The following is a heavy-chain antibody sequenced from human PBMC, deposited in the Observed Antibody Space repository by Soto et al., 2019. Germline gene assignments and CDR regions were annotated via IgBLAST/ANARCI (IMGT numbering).Heavy chain of an antibody. CDR1: GFTFSNYW. Sequence: EVQLVESGGGLVQPGGSLRLSCAASGFTFSNYWMNWVRQAPGKGLEWVAHIKQDGSEKNYVDSVKGRYTSSRDNAKNSLYLQMNSLSAEATAVFYCAKDAPDDSSGYFSFEYWGQGPLVTVSS. V-gene: IGHV3-7*03. D-gene: IGHD3-22*01. CDR2: IKQDGSEK. CDR3: AKDAPDDSSGYFSFEY. J-gene: IGHJ4*02.